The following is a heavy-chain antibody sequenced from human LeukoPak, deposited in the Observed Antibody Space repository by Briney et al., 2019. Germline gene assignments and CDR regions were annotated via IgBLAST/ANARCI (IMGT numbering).Heavy chain of an antibody. Sequence: GGSLRLSCAASGFTFSIYSMNWVRQAPGKGLEWVSSISSSSNYIYYADSLKGRFTVSRDNAKNSLYLQMNSLRAEDTAVYYCATPAAGPRAEYSQHWGQGTLVTVSP. CDR2: ISSSSNYI. CDR3: ATPAAGPRAEYSQH. V-gene: IGHV3-21*01. CDR1: GFTFSIYS. J-gene: IGHJ1*01. D-gene: IGHD6-13*01.